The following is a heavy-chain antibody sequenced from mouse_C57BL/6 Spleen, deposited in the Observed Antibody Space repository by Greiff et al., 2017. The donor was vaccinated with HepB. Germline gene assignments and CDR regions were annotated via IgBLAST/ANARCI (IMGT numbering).Heavy chain of an antibody. CDR2: IWSDGST. CDR1: GFSLTSYG. Sequence: VQRVESGPGLVAPSQSLSITCTVSGFSLTSYGVHWVRQPPGKGLEWLVVIWSDGSTTYNSALKSRLSISKDNSKSQVFLKMNSLQTDDTAMYYCARHGYYSNYLYAMDYWGQGTSVTVSS. CDR3: ARHGYYSNYLYAMDY. V-gene: IGHV2-6-1*01. D-gene: IGHD2-5*01. J-gene: IGHJ4*01.